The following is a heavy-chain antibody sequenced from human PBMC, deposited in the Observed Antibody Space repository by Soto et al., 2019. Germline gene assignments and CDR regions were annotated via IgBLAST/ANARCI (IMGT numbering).Heavy chain of an antibody. Sequence: PGGSLRLSCAASGFTFSSYAMSWVRQAPGKGLEWGAVCSGSGGSNYYSASVKGRFTLSRDNSKNTLYLQMNTLRVEDTAVYHCAKDLLARYDIWTDHPRFDNLGQGALVTLSS. J-gene: IGHJ4*02. CDR3: AKDLLARYDIWTDHPRFDN. D-gene: IGHD3-9*01. V-gene: IGHV3-23*01. CDR1: GFTFSSYA. CDR2: CSGSGGSN.